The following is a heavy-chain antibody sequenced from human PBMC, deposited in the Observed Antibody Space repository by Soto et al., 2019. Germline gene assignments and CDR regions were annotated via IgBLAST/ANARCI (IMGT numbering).Heavy chain of an antibody. J-gene: IGHJ6*02. D-gene: IGHD3-16*01. Sequence: QVQLQESGPGLVKPSETLSLTCTVSGGSVSSGSYYWVLVRQPPGKRLEWIEYIYYSGSTNYNTTIKSRVTISVDTSKNQFSLKLSSVTAADTGVYYCARGYGFQHYYSGMDVWGQGTKVTVSS. CDR1: GGSVSSGSYY. CDR2: IYYSGST. CDR3: ARGYGFQHYYSGMDV. V-gene: IGHV4-61*01.